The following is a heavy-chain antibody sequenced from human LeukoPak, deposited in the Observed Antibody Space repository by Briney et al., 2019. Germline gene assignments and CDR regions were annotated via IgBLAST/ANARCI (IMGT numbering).Heavy chain of an antibody. CDR2: INPNSGGT. J-gene: IGHJ3*02. CDR1: GYTFTGYY. V-gene: IGHV1-2*02. CDR3: ARILVRPNSDAFDI. Sequence: ASVKVSCKASGYTFTGYYMHWVRQAPGQGLEWMGWINPNSGGTNYAQKFQGRVTMTRDTSISTAYMELSRLRSDDTAVYYCARILVRPNSDAFDIWGQGTMVTVSS. D-gene: IGHD4-23*01.